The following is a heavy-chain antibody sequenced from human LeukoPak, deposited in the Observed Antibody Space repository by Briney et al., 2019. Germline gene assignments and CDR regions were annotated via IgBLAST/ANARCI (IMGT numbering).Heavy chain of an antibody. CDR1: GGSISSGGYY. D-gene: IGHD3-10*01. CDR3: ARDHYRKYGSGSYLWFDP. J-gene: IGHJ5*02. V-gene: IGHV4-31*03. Sequence: SQTLSLTCTVSGGSISSGGYYWSWIRQHPGKGLEWIGYIYYSGSTYYNPSLKSRVTISVDTSKNQFSLKLSFVTAADTAVYYCARDHYRKYGSGSYLWFDPWGQGTLVTVSS. CDR2: IYYSGST.